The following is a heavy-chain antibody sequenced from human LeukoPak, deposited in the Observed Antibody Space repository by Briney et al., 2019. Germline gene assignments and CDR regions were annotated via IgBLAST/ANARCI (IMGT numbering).Heavy chain of an antibody. CDR1: GFTFSYYA. V-gene: IGHV3-23*01. D-gene: IGHD6-13*01. Sequence: PGGSLRLSCAASGFTFSYYAMSWVRQAPGKGLEWVSAISGSGDSTYYADSVKGRFTISRDNSKNTLYLQMNSLGAEDTAVYYCAKDLSRSAAAGNFDYWGQGTLVTVSS. CDR2: ISGSGDST. CDR3: AKDLSRSAAAGNFDY. J-gene: IGHJ4*02.